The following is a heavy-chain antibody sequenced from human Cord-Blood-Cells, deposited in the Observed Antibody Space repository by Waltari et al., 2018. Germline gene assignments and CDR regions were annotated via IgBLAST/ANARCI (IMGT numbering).Heavy chain of an antibody. CDR1: GGTFSSYA. Sequence: QVQLVQSGAEVKKPGSSVKVSCKASGGTFSSYAISWVRQAPGQGLEWMGRIIPILGIANYAQKFQGRVTITADKSTSTAYMELSSLRSEDTAVYYCARERGYSYGLDAFDIWGQGTMVTVSS. V-gene: IGHV1-69*09. CDR3: ARERGYSYGLDAFDI. D-gene: IGHD5-18*01. J-gene: IGHJ3*02. CDR2: IIPILGIA.